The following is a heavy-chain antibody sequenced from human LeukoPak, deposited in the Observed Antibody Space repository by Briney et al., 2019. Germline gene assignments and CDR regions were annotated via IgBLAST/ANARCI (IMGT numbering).Heavy chain of an antibody. CDR1: GFIFSSYP. D-gene: IGHD6-13*01. CDR3: VKDQGEYSSSWYYFDN. J-gene: IGHJ4*02. Sequence: PGGSLRLCCSTSGFIFSSYPMHWDRQPPGKGLEYVSGITSNGDSTNYADSVKGRFTISRDNSKNTLSLHMSSLRAEDTAVYYCVKDQGEYSSSWYYFDNWGQGTLVTVSS. V-gene: IGHV3-64D*06. CDR2: ITSNGDST.